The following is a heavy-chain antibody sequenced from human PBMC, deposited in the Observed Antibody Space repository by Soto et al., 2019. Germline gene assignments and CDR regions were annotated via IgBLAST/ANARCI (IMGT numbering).Heavy chain of an antibody. CDR1: GFTFSSYS. CDR3: AKAEYSSSWYNDLLFDY. V-gene: IGHV3-23*01. D-gene: IGHD6-13*01. J-gene: IGHJ4*02. Sequence: GGSLRLSCAASGFTFSSYSMNWVRQAPGKGLEWVSAISGSGGSTYYADSVKGRFTISRDNSKNTLYLQMNSLRAEDTAVYYCAKAEYSSSWYNDLLFDYWGQGTLVTVSS. CDR2: ISGSGGST.